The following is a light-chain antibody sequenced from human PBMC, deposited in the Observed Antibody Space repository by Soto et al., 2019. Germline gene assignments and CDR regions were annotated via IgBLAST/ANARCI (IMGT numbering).Light chain of an antibody. V-gene: IGLV2-23*02. J-gene: IGLJ1*01. CDR2: EVS. CDR1: SSNVERYTL. Sequence: TQLASVSYAPGVSITISCTGNSSNVERYTLVSWYQQPPGKAPKRMIYEVSKRPSGVSNRFSGSKSGNTASLTISGLQGEDEADYYCCSYAGSSTYVFGTGTKVTVL. CDR3: CSYAGSSTYV.